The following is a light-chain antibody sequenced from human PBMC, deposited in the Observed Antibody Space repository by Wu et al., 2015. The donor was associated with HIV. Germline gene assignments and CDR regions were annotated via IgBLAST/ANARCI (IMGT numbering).Light chain of an antibody. J-gene: IGKJ3*01. Sequence: EIVMTQSPATLSVSPGERATLSCKASQSISSNLVWYQQRPGQAPRLLIYGASTRATDVPARFSGSGSGTEFTLTISSVQSEDFAVYYCQHYNNWPFTFGPGTRVDIK. CDR3: QHYNNWPFT. CDR2: GAS. CDR1: QSISSN. V-gene: IGKV3-15*01.